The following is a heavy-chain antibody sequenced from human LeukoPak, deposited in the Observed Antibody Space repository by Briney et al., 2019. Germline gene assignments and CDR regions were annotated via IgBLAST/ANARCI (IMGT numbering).Heavy chain of an antibody. D-gene: IGHD5-18*01. Sequence: SHTLSLTCTVSGGSISSGSYYWSWIRQPAGKGLEWIGRIYTSGSTNYNPSLKSRVTISVDTSKNQFSLKLSSVTAADTAVYYCAREDVDTAMVLDYWGQGTLVTVSS. V-gene: IGHV4-61*02. CDR3: AREDVDTAMVLDY. J-gene: IGHJ4*02. CDR1: GGSISSGSYY. CDR2: IYTSGST.